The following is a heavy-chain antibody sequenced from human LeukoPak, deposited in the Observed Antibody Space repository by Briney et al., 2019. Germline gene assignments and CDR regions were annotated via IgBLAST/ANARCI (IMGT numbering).Heavy chain of an antibody. CDR3: ACGYSYGYLPY. Sequence: GGSLRLSCAASRFTFSSYGMHWVRQAPGKGLEWVAFIRYDGSSKYYADSVKGRFTISGDNSKNTLYLQMNSLRAEDTAVYYCACGYSYGYLPYWGQGTLVTVSS. D-gene: IGHD5-18*01. J-gene: IGHJ4*02. V-gene: IGHV3-30*02. CDR2: IRYDGSSK. CDR1: RFTFSSYG.